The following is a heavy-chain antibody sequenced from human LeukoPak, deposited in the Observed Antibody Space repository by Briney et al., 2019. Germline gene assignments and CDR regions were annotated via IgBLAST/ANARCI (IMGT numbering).Heavy chain of an antibody. V-gene: IGHV3-74*01. CDR3: AKDIAAAGRDPLHPNFDY. Sequence: PGGSLRLSCAASGFTFSSYWMHWVRQAPGKGLVWVSRINTDGSSTSYADSVKGRFTISRDNAKNTLYLQMNSLRAEDTAVYYCAKDIAAAGRDPLHPNFDYWGQGTLVTVSS. CDR2: INTDGSST. D-gene: IGHD6-13*01. J-gene: IGHJ4*02. CDR1: GFTFSSYW.